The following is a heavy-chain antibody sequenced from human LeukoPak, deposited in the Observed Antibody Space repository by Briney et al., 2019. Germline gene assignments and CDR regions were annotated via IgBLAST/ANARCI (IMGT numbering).Heavy chain of an antibody. CDR2: INPSGGST. V-gene: IGHV1-46*01. J-gene: IGHJ5*02. CDR3: ARVVAASYGVMVRGPTPTHNWFDP. D-gene: IGHD3-10*01. CDR1: GCTFTSYY. Sequence: GASVKVSCKASGCTFTSYYMHWVRQAPGQGLEWMGIINPSGGSTSYAQKFQGRVTITADESTSTAYMELSSLRSEDTAVYYCARVVAASYGVMVRGPTPTHNWFDPWGQGTLVTVSS.